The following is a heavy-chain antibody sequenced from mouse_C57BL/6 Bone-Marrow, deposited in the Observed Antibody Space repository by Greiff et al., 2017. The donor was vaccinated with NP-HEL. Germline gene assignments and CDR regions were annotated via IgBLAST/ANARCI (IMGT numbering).Heavy chain of an antibody. J-gene: IGHJ2*01. CDR3: ARKSYSNEDYFDY. CDR1: GYAFTNYL. D-gene: IGHD2-5*01. CDR2: INPGSGGT. Sequence: QVQLQQSGAELVRPGTSVKVSCKASGYAFTNYLIEWVKQRPGQGLEWIGVINPGSGGTNYNEKFKGKATLTADTSSSTAYMQLSSLTSEDSAVYFCARKSYSNEDYFDYWGQGTTLTVSS. V-gene: IGHV1-54*01.